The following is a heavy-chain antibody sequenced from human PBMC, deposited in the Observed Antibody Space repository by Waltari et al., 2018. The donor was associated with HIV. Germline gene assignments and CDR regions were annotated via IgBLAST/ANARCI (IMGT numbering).Heavy chain of an antibody. CDR2: IYYDGNNK. D-gene: IGHD6-13*01. CDR1: GFTFSNYL. Sequence: QVHLVESGGGVVQPGGSLKLSCAASGFTFSNYLMHWVRQAPGKGLGWLTFIYYDGNNKNYADSVKGRFTISRDNSKKTLYLQMNSLRHEDTAVYYCARGGLAISPAGTRLYTGMDVWGQGTTVTVSS. CDR3: ARGGLAISPAGTRLYTGMDV. J-gene: IGHJ6*02. V-gene: IGHV3-30*02.